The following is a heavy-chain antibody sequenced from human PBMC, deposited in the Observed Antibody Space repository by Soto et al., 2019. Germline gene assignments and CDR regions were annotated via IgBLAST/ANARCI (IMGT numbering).Heavy chain of an antibody. V-gene: IGHV3-48*03. CDR2: ISTIGVT. CDR1: GFTFSGYE. J-gene: IGHJ4*02. CDR3: ARQIVAGGYFDF. D-gene: IGHD2-21*01. Sequence: PGGSLRLSCAASGFTFSGYEMNWVRQAPGKGLEWLSYISTIGVTYYADSVRGRFTISRDIAKNSLYLQMNSLRAEDTAIYYCARQIVAGGYFDFWGQGTLVTVSS.